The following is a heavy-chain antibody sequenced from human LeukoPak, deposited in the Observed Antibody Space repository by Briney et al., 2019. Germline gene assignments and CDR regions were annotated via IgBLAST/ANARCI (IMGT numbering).Heavy chain of an antibody. CDR1: GFTFTSSA. CDR2: IVVGSGNT. CDR3: ARDYWENSSGPSGGFDY. J-gene: IGHJ4*02. V-gene: IGHV1-58*02. Sequence: PVASVKVSCKASGFTFTSSAIQWVRQARGQRLEWIGWIVVGSGNTNYAQKFQERITITRDTSTSTAYMELRSLRSDDTAVYYCARDYWENSSGPSGGFDYWGQGTLVTVSS. D-gene: IGHD3-22*01.